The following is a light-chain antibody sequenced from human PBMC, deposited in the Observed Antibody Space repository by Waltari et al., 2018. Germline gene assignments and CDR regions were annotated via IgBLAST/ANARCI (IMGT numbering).Light chain of an antibody. Sequence: DIQMTQSPSTLSASVGDRATITCRASETINTWLAWYQQKPGKAPNLLIYDASRLQSGVPSRFSGSGSGTEFTLTISSLQPGDFATYHCQQYNSYPYTFGQGTKLEI. V-gene: IGKV1-5*01. CDR1: ETINTW. CDR3: QQYNSYPYT. J-gene: IGKJ2*01. CDR2: DAS.